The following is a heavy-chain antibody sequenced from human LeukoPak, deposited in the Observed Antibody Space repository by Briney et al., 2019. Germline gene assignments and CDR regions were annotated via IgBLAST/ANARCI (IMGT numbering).Heavy chain of an antibody. D-gene: IGHD6-13*01. CDR2: IYYTGRT. J-gene: IGHJ4*02. Sequence: SETLSLTCTVSGGSISPYYWSWIRQPPGRGLEWIAYIYYTGRTSSNPSLRSRVTTSIDTSNNQFSLKLSSVTAADTAVYYCARYISSGNDYWGQGPLVTVSS. V-gene: IGHV4-59*08. CDR3: ARYISSGNDY. CDR1: GGSISPYY.